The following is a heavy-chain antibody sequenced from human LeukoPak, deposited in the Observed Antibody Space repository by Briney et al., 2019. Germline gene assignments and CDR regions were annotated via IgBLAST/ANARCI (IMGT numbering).Heavy chain of an antibody. CDR3: ARGGRGYSQGLDV. J-gene: IGHJ6*04. D-gene: IGHD5-18*01. V-gene: IGHV3-48*03. CDR2: ISGSGGST. CDR1: GFTFSSYE. Sequence: GGSLRLSCAASGFTFSSYEMNWVRQAPGKGLEWVSAISGSGGSTYYADSVKGRFTISRDNAKNSLYLQMNSLRAEDTAVYYCARGGRGYSQGLDVWGKGATVTISS.